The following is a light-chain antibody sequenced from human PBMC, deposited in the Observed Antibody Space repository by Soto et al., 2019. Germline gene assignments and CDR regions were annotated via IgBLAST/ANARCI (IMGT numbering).Light chain of an antibody. CDR3: QQSYSTTWT. CDR2: AAS. CDR1: QGISTY. J-gene: IGKJ1*01. Sequence: DIQMTQSPSSLSASAGDRVTITCRASQGISTYLNWYQQKPGKAPKLLIYAASSLQSGVPSRFSGSGSETDFTLTISSLQPEDFATYSCQQSYSTTWTFGQGTKVDI. V-gene: IGKV1-39*01.